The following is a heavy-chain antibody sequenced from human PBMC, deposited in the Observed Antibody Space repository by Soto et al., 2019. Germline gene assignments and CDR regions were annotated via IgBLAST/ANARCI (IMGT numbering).Heavy chain of an antibody. Sequence: QVQLQESGPGLVKPSQTLSLTCTVSGGSISSGGYYWSWIRQHPGKGLEWIGYIYYSGSTYYNPSLKSRVTISVDTSKNQFSLKLSSVTAADTAVYYCARGIIADIVVVPAATDAFDIWGQGTMVTVSS. D-gene: IGHD2-2*01. V-gene: IGHV4-31*03. CDR3: ARGIIADIVVVPAATDAFDI. CDR1: GGSISSGGYY. CDR2: IYYSGST. J-gene: IGHJ3*02.